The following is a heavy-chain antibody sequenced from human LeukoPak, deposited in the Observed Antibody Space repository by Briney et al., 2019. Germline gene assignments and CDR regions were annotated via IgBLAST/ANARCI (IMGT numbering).Heavy chain of an antibody. CDR3: VRHQEGMVRGVLYYMDV. J-gene: IGHJ6*03. V-gene: IGHV4-39*01. CDR1: AGSISSISYY. CDR2: VYYSGST. Sequence: PSETLSLTGTDPAGSISSISYYWGWLRQPPGRGLELNASVYYSGSTYYNPSLKSRVTISVDTSKNQFSLKLSSVTAADTAVYYCVRHQEGMVRGVLYYMDVWGTGTTVTISS. D-gene: IGHD3-10*01.